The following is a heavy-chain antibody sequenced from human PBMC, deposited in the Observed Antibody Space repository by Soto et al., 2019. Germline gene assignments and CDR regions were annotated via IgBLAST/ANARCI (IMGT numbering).Heavy chain of an antibody. CDR1: GYTFTSYC. CDR2: ISAYNGNT. V-gene: IGHV1-18*01. CDR3: ARDRETSYYYYGMDV. Sequence: GASVKVSCKASGYTFTSYCISWVRHAPGQGLEWMGWISAYNGNTNYAQKLQGRVTMTTDTSTSTAYMELRSLRSDDTAVYYCARDRETSYYYYGMDVWGQGTTVTVSS. J-gene: IGHJ6*02. D-gene: IGHD1-26*01.